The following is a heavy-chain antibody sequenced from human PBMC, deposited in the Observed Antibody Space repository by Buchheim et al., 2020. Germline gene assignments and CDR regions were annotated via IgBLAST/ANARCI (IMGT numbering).Heavy chain of an antibody. J-gene: IGHJ4*02. V-gene: IGHV3-30-3*01. Sequence: QVQLVESGGGVVQPGRSLRLSCAASGFTFSSYAMHWVRQAPGKGLEWVAVISYDGSNKYYADSVKGRFTIPRDNSKNTLYLQMNSLRAEDTAVYYCARATGYSYGTDYWGQGTL. D-gene: IGHD5-18*01. CDR1: GFTFSSYA. CDR3: ARATGYSYGTDY. CDR2: ISYDGSNK.